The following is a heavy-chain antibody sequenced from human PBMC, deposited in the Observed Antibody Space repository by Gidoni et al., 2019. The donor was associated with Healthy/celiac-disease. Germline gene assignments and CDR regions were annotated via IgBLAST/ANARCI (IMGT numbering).Heavy chain of an antibody. CDR3: VKGLVPAAAIDSY. CDR2: IRSNVGST. J-gene: IGHJ4*02. D-gene: IGHD2-2*01. CDR1: GVAFSSYA. V-gene: IGHV3-64D*08. Sequence: EVQLVESGGGLVQPGGSLRLSCSVSGVAFSSYAMHWVRQAPGKGLEYVSAIRSNVGSTYYADSVKCRFTISRDNSKNTLYLHMSSLRAEDTAVYYCVKGLVPAAAIDSYWGQGTLVTVSS.